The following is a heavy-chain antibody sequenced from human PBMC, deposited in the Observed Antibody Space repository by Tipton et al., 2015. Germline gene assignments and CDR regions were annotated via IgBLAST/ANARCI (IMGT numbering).Heavy chain of an antibody. J-gene: IGHJ6*02. V-gene: IGHV4-59*01. CDR2: IYYSGST. CDR3: ARDLGHGMDV. Sequence: TLSLTCIVSGGSISRYYWSWIRQAPGGGLEWIGYIYYSGSTNYNPSLKSRVTISVDTSKNEVSLMLNSVTAADTAVYYCARDLGHGMDVWGQGTTVTVSS. CDR1: GGSISRYY.